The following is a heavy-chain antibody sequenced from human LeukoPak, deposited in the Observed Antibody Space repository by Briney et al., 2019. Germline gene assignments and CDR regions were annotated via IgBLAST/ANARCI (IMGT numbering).Heavy chain of an antibody. J-gene: IGHJ4*02. V-gene: IGHV1-8*01. CDR1: GYTFTSYD. CDR3: ARGFTVTTFAAPGY. CDR2: MNPNSGNT. D-gene: IGHD4-17*01. Sequence: GASVKVSCKASGYTFTSYDINWVRQATGQGLEWMGWMNPNSGNTGYAQKFQGRVTMTRNTSISTAYIELSSLRSEDTAVYYCARGFTVTTFAAPGYWGQGTLVTVSS.